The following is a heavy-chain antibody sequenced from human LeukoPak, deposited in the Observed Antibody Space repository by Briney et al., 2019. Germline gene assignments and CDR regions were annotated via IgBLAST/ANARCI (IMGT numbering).Heavy chain of an antibody. J-gene: IGHJ4*02. CDR2: ISGSGGST. CDR3: AREPPDYYDTSGYYLSDY. V-gene: IGHV3-23*01. D-gene: IGHD3-22*01. Sequence: GGSLRLSCAASGFTFSSYAMSWVRQAPGKGLEWVSAISGSGGSTYYADSVKGRFTISRDNSKNTLYLQMNSLRAEDTAVYYCAREPPDYYDTSGYYLSDYWGQGTLVTVSS. CDR1: GFTFSSYA.